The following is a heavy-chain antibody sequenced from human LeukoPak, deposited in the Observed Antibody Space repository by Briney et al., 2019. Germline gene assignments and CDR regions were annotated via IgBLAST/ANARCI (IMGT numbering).Heavy chain of an antibody. D-gene: IGHD2-8*01. CDR2: ITTSSSYI. CDR3: ARDRLTNDAFDI. Sequence: PGGSLRLSCAASGFTFSSYITNWVRQAPGKGLEWVSSITTSSSYIYYADSVKGRFTISRDNAKNSLYLQMNSLRVEDTAMYYCARDRLTNDAFDIWGQGTMVTVSS. V-gene: IGHV3-21*01. CDR1: GFTFSSYI. J-gene: IGHJ3*02.